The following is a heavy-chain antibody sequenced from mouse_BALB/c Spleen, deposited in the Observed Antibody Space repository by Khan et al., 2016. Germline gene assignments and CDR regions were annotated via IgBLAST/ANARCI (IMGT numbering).Heavy chain of an antibody. CDR3: ARLTPYAMDY. CDR2: ISSGSSTI. J-gene: IGHJ4*01. V-gene: IGHV5-17*02. D-gene: IGHD4-1*01. CDR1: GFTFSSFG. Sequence: EVKLEESGGGLVQPGGSRKLSCAASGFTFSSFGMHWVRQAPEKGLEWVAYISSGSSTIYYADTVKGRFTISRDKPKNTLFLQMTSLRSEDTAIDYCARLTPYAMDYWGQGTSVTVSS.